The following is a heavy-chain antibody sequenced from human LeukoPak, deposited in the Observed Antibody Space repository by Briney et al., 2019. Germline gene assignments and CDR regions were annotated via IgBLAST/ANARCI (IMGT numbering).Heavy chain of an antibody. J-gene: IGHJ5*02. CDR3: AREESHIVGAIAP. Sequence: GGSLRLSCAASGFTFSSYSMNWVRQAPGKGLEWVSSISSSSSYIYYADSVKGRFTISRDNAKNSLYLQMNSLRAEDTAVYYCAREESHIVGAIAPWGQGTLVTVSS. CDR1: GFTFSSYS. CDR2: ISSSSSYI. D-gene: IGHD1-26*01. V-gene: IGHV3-21*01.